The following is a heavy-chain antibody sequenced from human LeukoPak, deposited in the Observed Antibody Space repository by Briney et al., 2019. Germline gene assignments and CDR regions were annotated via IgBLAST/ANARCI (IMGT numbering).Heavy chain of an antibody. J-gene: IGHJ5*02. D-gene: IGHD1-26*01. CDR2: VKSKTNGGTT. V-gene: IGHV3-15*01. CDR3: TTTIVGVTTWFDP. CDR1: GFTLSNAY. Sequence: GGSLRLSCAASGFTLSNAYMSWVRQAPGKGLEWVGRVKSKTNGGTTDYAAPVKGRFTISRDDSKNTLYLQMNSLKTEDTAVYYCTTTIVGVTTWFDPWGQGTLVTVSS.